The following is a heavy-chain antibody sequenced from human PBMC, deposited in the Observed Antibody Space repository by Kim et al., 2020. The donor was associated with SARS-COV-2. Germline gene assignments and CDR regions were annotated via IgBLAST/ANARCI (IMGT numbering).Heavy chain of an antibody. V-gene: IGHV1-69*04. CDR3: ARVLGEGANDY. D-gene: IGHD3-10*01. J-gene: IGHJ4*02. CDR2: A. Sequence: ANYAQTFQGRVSITADKSTGTAYMELSSLGSEDTAVYYCARVLGEGANDYWGQGTLVTVSS.